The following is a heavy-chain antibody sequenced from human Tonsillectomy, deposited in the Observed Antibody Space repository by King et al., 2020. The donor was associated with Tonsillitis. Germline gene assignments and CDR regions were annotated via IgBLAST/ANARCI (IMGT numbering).Heavy chain of an antibody. Sequence: VQLQQWGAGLLKPSETLSLTCAVYGGSFTNYYWSWIRQPPGKGLEWIGEINQSGSINYNPFLKSRVTISGDTSKNHFSLTLSSLTAADTAVYYCARNYFDTIDYDPAHDRFDIWGQGTVVTVSS. CDR2: INQSGSI. CDR1: GGSFTNYY. V-gene: IGHV4-34*01. CDR3: ARNYFDTIDYDPAHDRFDI. D-gene: IGHD3-22*01. J-gene: IGHJ3*02.